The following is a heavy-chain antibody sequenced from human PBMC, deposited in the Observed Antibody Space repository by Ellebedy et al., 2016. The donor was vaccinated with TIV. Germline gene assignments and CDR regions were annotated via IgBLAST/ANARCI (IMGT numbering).Heavy chain of an antibody. Sequence: GESLKISCAASGFTVSRNYMSWVRQAPGKGLEWVSLICSDGSTYYADSVKGRFTISRDNSKNTLYLQMNSLRAEDTAVYYCAAYDFWSGYSAGIDYWGQGTLVTVSS. J-gene: IGHJ4*02. CDR1: GFTVSRNY. CDR2: ICSDGST. CDR3: AAYDFWSGYSAGIDY. V-gene: IGHV3-66*01. D-gene: IGHD3-3*01.